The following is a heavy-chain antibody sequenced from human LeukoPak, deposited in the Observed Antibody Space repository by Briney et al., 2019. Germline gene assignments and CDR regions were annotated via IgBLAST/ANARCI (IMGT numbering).Heavy chain of an antibody. CDR2: INHSGST. J-gene: IGHJ6*03. CDR1: GGSFSGYY. CDR3: ARGSKIQTGSGSYYSHYYYYMDV. Sequence: PSKTLSLTCAVYGGSFSGYYWSWIRQPPGKGLEWIGEINHSGSTNYNPSLKSRVTISVDTSKNQFSLKLSSVTAADTAVYYCARGSKIQTGSGSYYSHYYYYMDVWGKGTTVTVSS. D-gene: IGHD3-10*01. V-gene: IGHV4-34*01.